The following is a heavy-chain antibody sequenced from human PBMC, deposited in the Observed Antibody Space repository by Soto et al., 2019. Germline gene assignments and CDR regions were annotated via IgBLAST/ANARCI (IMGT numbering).Heavy chain of an antibody. V-gene: IGHV4-38-2*02. CDR2: IHHSGKT. CDR1: GYSISSGYY. Sequence: SETLSLTCDVSGYSISSGYYWGWIRQPPGEGLEWIGSIHHSGKTYYNPSLKSQVSISLDTSKNRFSLRLTSVTAADTAVYYCARDQTGAYYYYGMDVWGLGTTVTVSS. CDR3: ARDQTGAYYYYGMDV. D-gene: IGHD3-10*01. J-gene: IGHJ6*02.